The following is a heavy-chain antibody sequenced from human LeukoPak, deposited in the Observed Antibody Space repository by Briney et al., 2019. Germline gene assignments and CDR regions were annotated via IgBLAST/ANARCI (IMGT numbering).Heavy chain of an antibody. CDR1: GFTFSTFW. V-gene: IGHV3-7*03. CDR3: ARDFRAAFDP. D-gene: IGHD3-10*01. Sequence: PGGSLRLSCAASGFTFSTFWMNWVRQAPGKGLEWVASINQDESEKYYVDSVKGRFTISRDNAKNSLYLQMNSLRAEDTAVYYCARDFRAAFDPWGQGTLVTVSS. J-gene: IGHJ5*02. CDR2: INQDESEK.